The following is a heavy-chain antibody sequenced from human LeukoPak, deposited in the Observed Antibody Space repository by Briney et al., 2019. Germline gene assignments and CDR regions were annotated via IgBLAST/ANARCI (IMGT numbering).Heavy chain of an antibody. CDR2: IYPGDSDT. D-gene: IGHD6-6*01. V-gene: IGHV5-51*01. Sequence: GESLKISCKGSGYSFTSYRIGWVRQMPGKGLEWMGIIYPGDSDTRYSPSFQGQVTISADKSISTAYLQWSSLKASDTVMYYCARSWGYSSSYFDYWGQGTLVTVSS. CDR3: ARSWGYSSSYFDY. CDR1: GYSFTSYR. J-gene: IGHJ4*02.